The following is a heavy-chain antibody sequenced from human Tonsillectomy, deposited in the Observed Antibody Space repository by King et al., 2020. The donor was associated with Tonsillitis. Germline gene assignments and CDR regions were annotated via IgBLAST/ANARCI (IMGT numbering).Heavy chain of an antibody. CDR1: GYSFSTYW. J-gene: IGHJ6*03. CDR2: IYPGDSDT. V-gene: IGHV5-51*01. Sequence: DGQLVQSGAEVKKPGESLKISCKSSGYSFSTYWIAWVRQMPGKGLEWVGIIYPGDSDTRFSPSFQGRVTISADKSISTAYLQWSSLKASDSAMYYCARLPTGGYYYMDAWGKGTAVTVSS. CDR3: ARLPTGGYYYMDA. D-gene: IGHD3-16*01.